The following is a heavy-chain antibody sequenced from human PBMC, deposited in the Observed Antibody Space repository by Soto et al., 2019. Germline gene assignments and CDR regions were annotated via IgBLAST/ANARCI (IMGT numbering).Heavy chain of an antibody. J-gene: IGHJ4*02. D-gene: IGHD3-10*01. V-gene: IGHV1-18*01. CDR3: ARVALGTMVRRVIPPVEFDY. CDR2: ISAYNGNT. Sequence: QVQLVQSGAEVKKPGASVKVSCKASGYTFTSYGISWVRQAPGQGLEWLGWISAYNGNTNSAQKHQGRLTMNTDTSTSTAYMEPRSLRADDTAVYYCARVALGTMVRRVIPPVEFDYWGQGTLVTVSS. CDR1: GYTFTSYG.